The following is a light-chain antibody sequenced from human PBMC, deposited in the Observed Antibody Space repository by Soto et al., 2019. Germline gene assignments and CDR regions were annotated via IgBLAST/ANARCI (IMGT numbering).Light chain of an antibody. CDR3: QQYNSYS. CDR2: HAS. V-gene: IGKV1-5*01. CDR1: QSXSNX. J-gene: IGKJ1*01. Sequence: DIQRTQSPSTLPASVGDRVTITCRASQSXSNXXAXXQXXXXXAXXLLIYHASSLESGVPSRFSGSGSGTEFTLTISSLQPDDFATYYCQQYNSYSFGQGNKVDIK.